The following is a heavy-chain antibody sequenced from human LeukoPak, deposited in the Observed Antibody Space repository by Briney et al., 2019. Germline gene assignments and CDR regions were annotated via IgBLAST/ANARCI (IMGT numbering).Heavy chain of an antibody. D-gene: IGHD3-22*01. V-gene: IGHV3-21*04. CDR2: ISSSSTYI. Sequence: GGSLRLSCAASGFTFSSYSMNWVRQAPGKGLEWVSSISSSSTYIYYADSVKGRFTISRDNSKNTLYLQMNSLRAEDTAVYYCAKDQYYYDSSGTEHWGQGTLVTVSS. CDR1: GFTFSSYS. CDR3: AKDQYYYDSSGTEH. J-gene: IGHJ1*01.